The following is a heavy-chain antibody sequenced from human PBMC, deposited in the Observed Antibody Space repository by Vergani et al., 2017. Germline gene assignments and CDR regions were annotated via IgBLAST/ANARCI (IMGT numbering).Heavy chain of an antibody. V-gene: IGHV3-11*06. D-gene: IGHD3-22*01. Sequence: QVQLVESGGGLVKPGGSLRLSCAASGFTFSDYYMSWIRQAPGKGLEWVSSISSSTSYIYYADSVKGRFTISRDNAKNSLYLQMNSLRAEDTAVYYCARLLYYYDSSGPLSDAFDIWGQGTMVTVSS. CDR3: ARLLYYYDSSGPLSDAFDI. J-gene: IGHJ3*02. CDR1: GFTFSDYY. CDR2: ISSSTSYI.